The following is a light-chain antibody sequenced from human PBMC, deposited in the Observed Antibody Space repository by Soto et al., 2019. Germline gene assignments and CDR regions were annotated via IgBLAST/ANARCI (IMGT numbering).Light chain of an antibody. Sequence: QSALTQPRSVSGSPGQSVTISCTGTSSDVGGYNYVSWYQQHPGKAPKLMIYDVSKRPSGVPDRFSGSKSGNTASLTISGLQAEDEADYYCCSYAGSYTFVFGPGTKLPS. CDR2: DVS. J-gene: IGLJ1*01. CDR3: CSYAGSYTFV. CDR1: SSDVGGYNY. V-gene: IGLV2-11*01.